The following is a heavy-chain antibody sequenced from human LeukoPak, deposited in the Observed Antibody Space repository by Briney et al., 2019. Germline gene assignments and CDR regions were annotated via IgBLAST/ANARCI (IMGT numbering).Heavy chain of an antibody. CDR1: GYTFTNYY. J-gene: IGHJ3*02. Sequence: VASVKVSCKASGYTFTNYYIHWVRQAPGQGLEWMGLINPGGGNTNYAQNFQGRVTMTRDTSASTVYMELSSLRSEDTAIYYCARIRDGYNDAYDIWGQGTVVTVSS. V-gene: IGHV1-46*01. D-gene: IGHD5-24*01. CDR2: INPGGGNT. CDR3: ARIRDGYNDAYDI.